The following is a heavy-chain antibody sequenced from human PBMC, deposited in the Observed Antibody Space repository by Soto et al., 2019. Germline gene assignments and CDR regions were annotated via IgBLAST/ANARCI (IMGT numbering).Heavy chain of an antibody. Sequence: SETLCLTCAVDGGSFSGYYWSWIRQPPGKGLEWIGEINHSGSTNYNPSLKSRVTISVDTSKNQFSLKLSSVTAADTAVYYCARERQWLVPRPFDYWGQGTLVTVSS. V-gene: IGHV4-34*01. D-gene: IGHD6-19*01. CDR3: ARERQWLVPRPFDY. CDR1: GGSFSGYY. J-gene: IGHJ4*02. CDR2: INHSGST.